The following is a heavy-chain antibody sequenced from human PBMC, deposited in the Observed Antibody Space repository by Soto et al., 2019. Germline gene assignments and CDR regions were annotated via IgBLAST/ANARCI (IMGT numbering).Heavy chain of an antibody. Sequence: GESLKISCKGSGYSFTSYWIGWVRQMPGKGLEWMGIIYPGDSDTRYSPSFQGQVTISADKSISTAYLQWSSLKASDTAMYYCAREGTGIDGYYYYYYMDVWGKGTTVTVS. CDR2: IYPGDSDT. CDR3: AREGTGIDGYYYYYYMDV. D-gene: IGHD2-21*01. J-gene: IGHJ6*03. V-gene: IGHV5-51*01. CDR1: GYSFTSYW.